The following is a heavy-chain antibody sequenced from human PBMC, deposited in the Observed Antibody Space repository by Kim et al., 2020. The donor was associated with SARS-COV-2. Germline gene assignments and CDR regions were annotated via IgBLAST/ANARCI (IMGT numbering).Heavy chain of an antibody. CDR3: ARDGGITIFGVAHLLYYGMDV. D-gene: IGHD3-3*01. CDR1: GFTFSSYA. CDR2: ISSNGGST. J-gene: IGHJ6*02. V-gene: IGHV3-64*01. Sequence: GGSLRLSCAASGFTFSSYAMHWVRQAPGKGLEYVSAISSNGGSTYYANSVKGRFTISRDNSKNTLYLQMGSLRAEDMAVYYCARDGGITIFGVAHLLYYGMDVWGRGTRVTVSS.